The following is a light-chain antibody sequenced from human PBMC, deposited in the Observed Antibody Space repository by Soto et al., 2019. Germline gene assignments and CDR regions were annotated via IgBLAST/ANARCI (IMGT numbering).Light chain of an antibody. CDR1: SSDVGTYDL. J-gene: IGLJ3*02. V-gene: IGLV2-23*01. CDR3: CSFAGSNSWV. Sequence: QSVLTQPASVSGSPGQSITISCTGSSSDVGTYDLVSWYQHHPGAAPKLMIYEATRRPSGISNRFSGSKSGNTASLTISGLQAEDEADYYCCSFAGSNSWVFGGGNKLTVL. CDR2: EAT.